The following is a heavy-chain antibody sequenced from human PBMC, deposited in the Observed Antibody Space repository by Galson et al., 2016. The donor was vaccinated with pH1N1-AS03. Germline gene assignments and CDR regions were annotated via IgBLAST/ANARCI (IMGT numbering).Heavy chain of an antibody. V-gene: IGHV3-74*01. J-gene: IGHJ5*01. D-gene: IGHD1-20*01. CDR2: ISPDGSRT. CDR1: GFTFSRSW. CDR3: VSYNWHDPHMDS. Sequence: SLRLSCAASGFTFSRSWMYWVRQGPGKGLVWVSRISPDGSRTGYADSVKGRFTISRDNAKNMLYVEMKSLRADDTAVYYCVSYNWHDPHMDSWGRGTQVTVSS.